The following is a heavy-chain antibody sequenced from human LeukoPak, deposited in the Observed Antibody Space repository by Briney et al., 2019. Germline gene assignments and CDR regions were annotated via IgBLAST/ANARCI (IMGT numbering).Heavy chain of an antibody. J-gene: IGHJ1*01. D-gene: IGHD6-13*01. V-gene: IGHV1-46*01. Sequence: ASVKVSCKASGYTFTSYYMHWVRQAPGQGLEWMGIINPSGGSTSYAQKFQGRVTMTRDMSTGTVYMELSSLRSEDTAVYYCARSGIAAAGGRVLQHWGQGTLVTVSS. CDR3: ARSGIAAAGGRVLQH. CDR2: INPSGGST. CDR1: GYTFTSYY.